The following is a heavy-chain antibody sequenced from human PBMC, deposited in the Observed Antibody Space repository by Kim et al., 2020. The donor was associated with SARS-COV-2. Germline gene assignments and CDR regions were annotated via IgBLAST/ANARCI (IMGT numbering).Heavy chain of an antibody. D-gene: IGHD3-10*01. CDR1: GGSISSSSYY. V-gene: IGHV4-39*07. J-gene: IGHJ4*02. CDR2: IYYSGST. CDR3: ARDVGKYYYGSGSYYRDY. Sequence: SETLSLTCTVSGGSISSSSYYWGWIRQPPGKGLEWIGSIYYSGSTYYNPSLKSRVTISVDTSKNQFSLKLSSVTAADTAVYYCARDVGKYYYGSGSYYRDYWGQGTLVTVSS.